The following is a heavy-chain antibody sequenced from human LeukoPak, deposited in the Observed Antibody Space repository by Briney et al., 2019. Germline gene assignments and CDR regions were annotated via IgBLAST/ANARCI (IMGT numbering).Heavy chain of an antibody. CDR2: INPSGGST. J-gene: IGHJ5*02. Sequence: ASVKVSCKASGYTFTSYYMHWVRQAPGQGLEWMGIINPSGGSTSYAQKFQGRVTMTRDTSISTAYMELSRLRSDDTAVYYCARDDRMDGSGSYPPFDPWGQGTLVTVSS. V-gene: IGHV1-46*01. CDR3: ARDDRMDGSGSYPPFDP. D-gene: IGHD3-10*01. CDR1: GYTFTSYY.